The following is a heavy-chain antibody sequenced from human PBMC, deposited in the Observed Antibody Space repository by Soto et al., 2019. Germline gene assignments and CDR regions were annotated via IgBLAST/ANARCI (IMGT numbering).Heavy chain of an antibody. CDR1: GYKFINHY. CDR3: ARDSSASATSYSFDN. V-gene: IGHV1-46*01. Sequence: VASVKVSCKASGYKFINHYMHWVRQVPGVGLEWMGIINPNGGGTDYSQKFQGRVTMTRDTSANTVHMELSSLRSEDTGVYFCARDSSASATSYSFDNWGQGXLVTVYS. D-gene: IGHD5-12*01. J-gene: IGHJ4*02. CDR2: INPNGGGT.